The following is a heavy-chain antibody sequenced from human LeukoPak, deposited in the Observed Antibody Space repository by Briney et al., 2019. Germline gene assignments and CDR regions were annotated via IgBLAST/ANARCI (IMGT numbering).Heavy chain of an antibody. Sequence: ASVKVSCKASGGTFTHYVISWVRQAPGQGLEWMGGIAPISGTPMYAQRFQGRVTITADTSTYTAYLEMSSLTSEDTAVYYCARVAPNRRYCSGGTCLNSFDYWGQGTLVTVSS. J-gene: IGHJ4*02. CDR2: IAPISGTP. CDR3: ARVAPNRRYCSGGTCLNSFDY. D-gene: IGHD2-15*01. CDR1: GGTFTHYV. V-gene: IGHV1-69*06.